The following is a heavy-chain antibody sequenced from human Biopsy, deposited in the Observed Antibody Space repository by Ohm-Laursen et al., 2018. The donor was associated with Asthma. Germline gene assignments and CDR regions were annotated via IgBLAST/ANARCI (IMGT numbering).Heavy chain of an antibody. CDR1: GYIFTSHA. J-gene: IGHJ6*02. V-gene: IGHV7-4-1*02. D-gene: IGHD2-15*01. Sequence: GASVKVSCKVSGYIFTSHAMNWVRQAPGQGLEWMGRINTNTGNPTYAQGFTGRFVFSLDTSVSTAYLQISSLKADDTAVYYCARGLLGMDVWGQGTTVTVSS. CDR3: ARGLLGMDV. CDR2: INTNTGNP.